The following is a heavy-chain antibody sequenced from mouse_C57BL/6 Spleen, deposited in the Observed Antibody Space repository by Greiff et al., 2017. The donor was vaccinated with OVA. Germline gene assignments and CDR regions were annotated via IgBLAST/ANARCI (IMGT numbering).Heavy chain of an antibody. CDR1: GYTFTSYW. CDR3: ARIGDYDWFAY. J-gene: IGHJ3*01. V-gene: IGHV1-59*01. D-gene: IGHD2-4*01. Sequence: QVQLQQPGAELVRPGTSVKLSCKASGYTFTSYWMHWVKQRPGQGLEWIGVIDPSDSYTNYNQKFKGKATLTVDTSSSTAYMQLSSLTSEDSAVYYCARIGDYDWFAYWGQGTLVTVSA. CDR2: IDPSDSYT.